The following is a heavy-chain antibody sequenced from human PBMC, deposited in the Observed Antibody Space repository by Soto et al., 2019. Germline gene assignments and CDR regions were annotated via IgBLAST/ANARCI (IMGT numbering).Heavy chain of an antibody. CDR3: VGGRDYDY. CDR1: SGSITTSVL. D-gene: IGHD1-26*01. V-gene: IGHV4-4*02. CDR2: IAHDGHT. J-gene: IGHJ4*02. Sequence: VQLKESGPGLVRPSGTLSLTCDVSSGSITTSVLWTWVRQFPGKGLEWIGEIAHDGHTNYNPSLSCRVTMSVDLSNSQFSLNVASVTAADTAVYFCVGGRDYDYWGQGTLVTVSS.